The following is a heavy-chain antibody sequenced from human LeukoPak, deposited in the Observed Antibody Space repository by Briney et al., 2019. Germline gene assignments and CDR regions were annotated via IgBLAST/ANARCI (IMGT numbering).Heavy chain of an antibody. D-gene: IGHD4-17*01. Sequence: PGRSLRLSCAASGFTFSSYSMNWVRQAPGKGLEWVSSISSSSSYIYYADSVKGRFTISRDNAKNSLYLQMNSLRAEDTAVYYCARVDGDYGGYFDYWGQGTLVTVSS. CDR1: GFTFSSYS. CDR2: ISSSSSYI. CDR3: ARVDGDYGGYFDY. V-gene: IGHV3-21*01. J-gene: IGHJ4*02.